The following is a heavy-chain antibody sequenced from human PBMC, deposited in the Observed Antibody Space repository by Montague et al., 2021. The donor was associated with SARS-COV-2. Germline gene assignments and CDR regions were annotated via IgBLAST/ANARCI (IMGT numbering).Heavy chain of an antibody. D-gene: IGHD3-22*01. CDR3: ARHSGYYGSSGEYDY. J-gene: IGHJ4*02. CDR1: GDSISNYY. CDR2: IYFSGST. V-gene: IGHV4-59*08. Sequence: SETLSLTCTVSGDSISNYYWSWIRQPPGKGLEWIAYIYFSGSTNYNPSLESRVSISVITSRNQLSLRLRSVTAADTAVYYCARHSGYYGSSGEYDYWGQGTLVTVSS.